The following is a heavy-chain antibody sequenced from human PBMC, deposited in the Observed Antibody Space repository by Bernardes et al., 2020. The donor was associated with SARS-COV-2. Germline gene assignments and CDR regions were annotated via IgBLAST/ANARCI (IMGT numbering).Heavy chain of an antibody. CDR2: IKQDGSEK. CDR3: ARDAYYYDSSGYYSDWYFDL. J-gene: IGHJ2*01. Sequence: GGSLRLSCAASGFTFSSYWMSWVRQGPGKGLEWVANIKQDGSEKYYVDSVKGRFTISRDNAKNSLYLQMNSLRAEDTAVYYCARDAYYYDSSGYYSDWYFDLWGRGTLVTVSS. CDR1: GFTFSSYW. D-gene: IGHD3-22*01. V-gene: IGHV3-7*01.